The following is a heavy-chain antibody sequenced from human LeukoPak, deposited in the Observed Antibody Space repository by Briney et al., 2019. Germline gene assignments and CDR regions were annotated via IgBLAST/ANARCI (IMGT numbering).Heavy chain of an antibody. D-gene: IGHD5-18*01. CDR3: AKATVDTAIDDYFDY. CDR1: GFTFSSYA. Sequence: GGSLRLSCAASGFTFSSYAMSWVHQAPGKGLEWVSTISGSGGSTYYADSVKGRFTISRDNSKNTLYLQMNSLRAEDTAIYYCAKATVDTAIDDYFDYWGQGTLVTVSS. J-gene: IGHJ4*02. CDR2: ISGSGGST. V-gene: IGHV3-23*01.